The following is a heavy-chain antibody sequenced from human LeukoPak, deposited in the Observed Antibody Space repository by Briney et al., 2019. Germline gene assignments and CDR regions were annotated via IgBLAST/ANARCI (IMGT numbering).Heavy chain of an antibody. CDR1: GFTFSSYG. V-gene: IGHV3-30*02. D-gene: IGHD3-3*01. Sequence: GGSLRLSCAASGFTFSSYGMHWVRQAPGKGLEWVAFIRYDGSNKYYADSVKGRFTISRDNSKNTLYLQMNSLRAEDTAVYYCAKGYDFWSGYPSYFDYWGQGTLVTVSS. CDR3: AKGYDFWSGYPSYFDY. CDR2: IRYDGSNK. J-gene: IGHJ4*02.